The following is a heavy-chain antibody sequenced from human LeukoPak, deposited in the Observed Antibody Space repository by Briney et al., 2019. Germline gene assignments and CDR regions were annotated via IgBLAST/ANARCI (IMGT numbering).Heavy chain of an antibody. J-gene: IGHJ5*02. V-gene: IGHV3-7*03. CDR3: ARDGERYGSGSINWFDP. CDR2: IKEDGSER. Sequence: GGSLRLSCEGSAFIFSGHWMNWVRQTPGKGLEWVASIKEDGSERQYVDSVKGRFSISRDNTKGSLFLQLNSLRAEDTAVYYCARDGERYGSGSINWFDPWGQGTLVTVSS. D-gene: IGHD3-10*01. CDR1: AFIFSGHW.